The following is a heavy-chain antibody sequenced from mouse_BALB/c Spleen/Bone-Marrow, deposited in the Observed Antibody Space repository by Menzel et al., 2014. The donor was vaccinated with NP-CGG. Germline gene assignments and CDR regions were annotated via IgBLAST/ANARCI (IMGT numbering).Heavy chain of an antibody. J-gene: IGHJ3*01. V-gene: IGHV7-3*02. Sequence: EVMLVESGGGLVQPGGSLRLSCATSGFTFTDYYMSWARQPPGKALEWLGFIRNKANGYTTEYSASVKGRFTISRDNSQSILYLQMNTLRAEDSATYYCARGWITTGFAYWGQGTLVTVSA. CDR3: ARGWITTGFAY. D-gene: IGHD1-1*01. CDR2: IRNKANGYTT. CDR1: GFTFTDYY.